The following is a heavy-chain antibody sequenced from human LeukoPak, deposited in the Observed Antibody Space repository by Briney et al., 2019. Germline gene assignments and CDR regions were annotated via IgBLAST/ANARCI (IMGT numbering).Heavy chain of an antibody. Sequence: GGSLRLSCAASGFTFSSYSMNWVRQAPGKGLEWVSSISSSSSYIYYADSVKGRFTISRDNAKNSLYLQMNSLRAEDTAVYYCARGPHYYYDSSGSLDYWGQGTLVTVSS. CDR2: ISSSSSYI. V-gene: IGHV3-21*01. CDR1: GFTFSSYS. D-gene: IGHD3-22*01. J-gene: IGHJ4*02. CDR3: ARGPHYYYDSSGSLDY.